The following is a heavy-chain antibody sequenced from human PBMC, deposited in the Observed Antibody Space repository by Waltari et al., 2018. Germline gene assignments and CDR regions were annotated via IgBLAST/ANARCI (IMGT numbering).Heavy chain of an antibody. Sequence: QVQLVQSGAEVTKPGASVKVSCKASGYTFTGYYMHWVRQPPGQGLEWMGWIKPNRGGTNDAQKFQGRVTMTRDTSISTAYMELSRLRSDDTAVYYCARVAGGIAAENWFDPWGQGTLVTVSS. CDR2: IKPNRGGT. J-gene: IGHJ5*02. CDR1: GYTFTGYY. D-gene: IGHD6-13*01. CDR3: ARVAGGIAAENWFDP. V-gene: IGHV1-2*02.